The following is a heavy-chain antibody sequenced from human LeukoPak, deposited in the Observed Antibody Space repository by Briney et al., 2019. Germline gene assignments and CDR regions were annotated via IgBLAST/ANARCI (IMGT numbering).Heavy chain of an antibody. CDR2: ISAYNGNT. CDR3: AREWGYSSSPFFDY. CDR1: GYTFTSYG. J-gene: IGHJ4*02. V-gene: IGHV1-18*01. Sequence: ASVKVSCKASGYTFTSYGISWVRQAPGQGLEWMGWISAYNGNTNYAQKLQGRVTMTTDTSTSTAYMELRSMRSDDTAVYYCAREWGYSSSPFFDYWGQGTLVTVSS. D-gene: IGHD6-13*01.